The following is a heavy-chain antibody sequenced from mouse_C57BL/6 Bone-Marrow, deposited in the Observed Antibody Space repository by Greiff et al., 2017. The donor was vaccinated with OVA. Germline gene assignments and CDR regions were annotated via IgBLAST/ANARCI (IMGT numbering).Heavy chain of an antibody. V-gene: IGHV1-26*01. CDR1: GYTFTDYY. CDR3: ARRELVYYFDY. CDR2: INPNNGGT. D-gene: IGHD4-1*01. Sequence: EVQLQQSGPELVKPGASVKISCKASGYTFTDYYMNWVKQSHGKSLEWIGDINPNNGGTSYNQKFKGKATLTVEKSSSTAYMELRRLTYEDSAVYYCARRELVYYFDYWGQGTTLTVSS. J-gene: IGHJ2*01.